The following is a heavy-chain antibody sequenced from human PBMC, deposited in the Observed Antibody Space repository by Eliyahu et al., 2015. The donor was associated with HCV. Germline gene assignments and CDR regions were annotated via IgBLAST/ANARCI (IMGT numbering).Heavy chain of an antibody. CDR1: GFTFXSYG. V-gene: IGHV3-30*03. D-gene: IGHD5-12*01. Sequence: QVQLVESGGGVVQPGXSLRLXCAASGFTFXSYGMHWVRQXPGKGLEWVAVISYDGSNKYYADXVKGRFTISRDNSKNTLYLQMNSLRAEDTAVYYCAHIGSDAFDIWGQGTMVTVSS. CDR2: ISYDGSNK. CDR3: AHIGSDAFDI. J-gene: IGHJ3*02.